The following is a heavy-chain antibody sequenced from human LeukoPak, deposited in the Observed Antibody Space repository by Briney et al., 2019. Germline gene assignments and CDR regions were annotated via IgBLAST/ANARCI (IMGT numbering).Heavy chain of an antibody. D-gene: IGHD3-9*01. J-gene: IGHJ4*02. CDR2: INHSGST. CDR1: GGSFSGYY. V-gene: IGHV4-34*01. CDR3: ARGYFDQPSSY. Sequence: PSETLSLTCAVYGGSFSGYYWSWIRQPPGKGLEWIGEINHSGSTNYNPSLESRVTISVDTSKNQFSLKLSSVTAADTAVYYCARGYFDQPSSYWGQGTLVTVSS.